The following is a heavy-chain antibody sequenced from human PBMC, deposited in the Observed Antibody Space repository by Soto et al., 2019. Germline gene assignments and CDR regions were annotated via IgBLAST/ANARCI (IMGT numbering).Heavy chain of an antibody. V-gene: IGHV3-30-3*01. CDR2: ISYDGSNK. Sequence: QVQLVESGGGVVQPGRSLRLSCAASGFTFSSYAMHWVRQAPGKGLEWVAVISYDGSNKYYADSVKGRFTISRDNSKNALYLQMNSLRAEDTAVYYCAREPLDTAMREAGNDYWGQGTLVTVSS. J-gene: IGHJ4*02. CDR1: GFTFSSYA. CDR3: AREPLDTAMREAGNDY. D-gene: IGHD5-18*01.